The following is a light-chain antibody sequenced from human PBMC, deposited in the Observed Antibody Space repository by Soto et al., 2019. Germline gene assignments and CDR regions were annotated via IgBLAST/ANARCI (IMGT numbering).Light chain of an antibody. CDR3: SSYTTSAPYV. V-gene: IGLV2-14*01. CDR1: SSDVGGYNY. J-gene: IGLJ1*01. Sequence: QSALTQPPSASGSPGQSVTISCTGTSSDVGGYNYVSWYQQHPGKAPKVMIYEVTIRPSGVSNRFSGSKSGNTASLTISGLQAEDEADYYCSSYTTSAPYVFGSGTKLTVL. CDR2: EVT.